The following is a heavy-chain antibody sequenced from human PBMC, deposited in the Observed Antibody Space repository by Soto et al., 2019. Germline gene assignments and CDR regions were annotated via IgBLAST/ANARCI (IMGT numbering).Heavy chain of an antibody. CDR3: ARGDMIQLWLPTDY. V-gene: IGHV4-31*02. J-gene: IGHJ4*02. CDR1: GGSISSGGYY. D-gene: IGHD5-18*01. CDR2: IYYSGST. Sequence: SETLSLTCTVSGGSISSGGYYWSWIRQHPGKGLEWIGYIYYSGSTYYNPSLKSRVTISVDTSKNQFSLRLSSVTAADTAVYYCARGDMIQLWLPTDYWGQGTLVTVSS.